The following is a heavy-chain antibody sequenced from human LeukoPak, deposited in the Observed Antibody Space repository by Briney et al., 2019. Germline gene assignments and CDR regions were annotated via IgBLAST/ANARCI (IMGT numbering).Heavy chain of an antibody. CDR1: GGTFSSYA. CDR3: ARGQQLVGNYYYYGMDV. Sequence: SVKVSCKASGGTFSSYAINWVRQAPGQGLEWMGGIIPIFGTVHYAQTFQGRVTITADESTNTAYMELTSLRSDDTALYYCARGQQLVGNYYYYGMDVWGQGTTVTVSS. V-gene: IGHV1-69*13. J-gene: IGHJ6*02. CDR2: IIPIFGTV. D-gene: IGHD6-13*01.